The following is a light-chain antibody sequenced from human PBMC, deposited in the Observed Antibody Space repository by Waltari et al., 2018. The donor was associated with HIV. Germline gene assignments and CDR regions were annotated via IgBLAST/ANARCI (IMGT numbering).Light chain of an antibody. CDR1: QSLLYRSNHKNY. CDR2: WAS. Sequence: DIVMTQSPDSLPVSLGARAPINCRSSQSLLYRSNHKNYLAWYQQKPGQPPKLLFYWASTRESGVSNRFSGSESGTNFTLTISDLQADDVALYYCQQYYSTPRTFGQGTRLEI. CDR3: QQYYSTPRT. J-gene: IGKJ2*01. V-gene: IGKV4-1*01.